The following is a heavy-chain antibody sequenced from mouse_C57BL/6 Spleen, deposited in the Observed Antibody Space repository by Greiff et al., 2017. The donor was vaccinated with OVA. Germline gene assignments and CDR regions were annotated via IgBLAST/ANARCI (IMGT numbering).Heavy chain of an antibody. V-gene: IGHV1-42*01. Sequence: VQLQQSGPELVKPGASVKISCKASGYSFTGYYMNWVKQSPEKSLEWIGEMNPSTGGTTYNQKFKAKATLTVDKSSSTAYMQLKSLTSEDSAVYYCARSTTVVATGYFDVWGTGTTVTVSS. J-gene: IGHJ1*03. CDR1: GYSFTGYY. CDR3: ARSTTVVATGYFDV. CDR2: MNPSTGGT. D-gene: IGHD1-1*01.